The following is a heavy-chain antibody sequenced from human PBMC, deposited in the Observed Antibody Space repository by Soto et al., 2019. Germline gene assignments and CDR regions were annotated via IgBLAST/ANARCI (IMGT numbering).Heavy chain of an antibody. CDR1: GGSINTFY. CDR2: IFSSGST. D-gene: IGHD5-12*01. V-gene: IGHV4-4*07. CDR3: AREGSYSAYNFAHGIQLWSFDF. Sequence: LSLTCTVSGGSINTFYWSWVRQPAGKGLEWIGRIFSSGSTSFNPSLESRVAMSVDTSKNHFSLNLSSVTAVDMAVYYCAREGSYSAYNFAHGIQLWSFDFWGQGALVTVSS. J-gene: IGHJ4*02.